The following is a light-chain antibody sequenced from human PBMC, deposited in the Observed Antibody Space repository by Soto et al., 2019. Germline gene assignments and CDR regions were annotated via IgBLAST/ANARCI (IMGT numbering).Light chain of an antibody. V-gene: IGLV2-23*02. CDR1: SSDVGSYNL. Sequence: QSVLTQPASVSGSPGQSITISCTGTSSDVGSYNLVSWYQQHPGKAPKVIIYEVIKRPSGVSNRFSGSKSGNTASLTISGLQAEDEADYYCCSYAGAFTYVVGSGTKVTVL. CDR3: CSYAGAFTYV. J-gene: IGLJ1*01. CDR2: EVI.